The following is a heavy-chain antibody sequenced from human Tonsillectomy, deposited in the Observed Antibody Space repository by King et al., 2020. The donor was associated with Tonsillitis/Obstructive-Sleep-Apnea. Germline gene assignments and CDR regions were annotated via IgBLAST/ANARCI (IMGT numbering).Heavy chain of an antibody. CDR3: AREGRHYDFWSGSAFDI. CDR2: ISAYNGNT. CDR1: GYTFTSYG. V-gene: IGHV1-18*01. J-gene: IGHJ3*02. D-gene: IGHD3-3*01. Sequence: VQLVESGAEVKKPGASVKVSCKASGYTFTSYGISWVRQAPGQGLEWMGWISAYNGNTNYAQKPQGRVTMTTDTSTSTAYMELRSLRSDDTAVYYCAREGRHYDFWSGSAFDIWGQGTMVTVSS.